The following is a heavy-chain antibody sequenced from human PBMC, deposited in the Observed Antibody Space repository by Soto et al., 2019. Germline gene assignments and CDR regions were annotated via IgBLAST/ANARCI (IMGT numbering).Heavy chain of an antibody. J-gene: IGHJ5*02. CDR3: ARGDIKIFVVVIHRENWFDP. CDR1: GYTFTGYY. V-gene: IGHV1-2*04. CDR2: INPNSGGT. D-gene: IGHD3-3*01. Sequence: ASVKVSCKASGYTFTGYYMHWVRQAPGQGLEWMGWINPNSGGTNYAQKFQGWVTMTRDTSISTAYMELSRLRSDDTAVYYCARGDIKIFVVVIHRENWFDPWCQGILVTVS.